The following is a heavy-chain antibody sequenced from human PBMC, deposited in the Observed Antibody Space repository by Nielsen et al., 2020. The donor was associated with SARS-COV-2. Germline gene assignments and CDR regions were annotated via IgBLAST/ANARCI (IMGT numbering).Heavy chain of an antibody. CDR1: GFTFDDYA. Sequence: GGSLRLSCAASGFTFDDYAMHWVRQAPGKGLEWVSGISWNSGSIGYADSVKGRFTISRENAKNSLYLQMNSLRAEDTALYYCASGSGGDYYYYGMDVWGQGTTVTVSS. CDR3: ASGSGGDYYYYGMDV. D-gene: IGHD6-19*01. J-gene: IGHJ6*02. CDR2: ISWNSGSI. V-gene: IGHV3-9*01.